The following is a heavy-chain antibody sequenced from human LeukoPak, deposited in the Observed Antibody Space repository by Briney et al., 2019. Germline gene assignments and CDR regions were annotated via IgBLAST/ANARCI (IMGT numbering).Heavy chain of an antibody. CDR3: ARAYYDSSGYRSGGPFDI. Sequence: GGSLRLSCAASGFSFNTCAMSWVRQAPGKGLEWVAVISYDGSNKYYADSVKGRFTISRDNSKNTLYLQMNSLRAEDTAVYYCARAYYDSSGYRSGGPFDIWGQGTMVTVSS. V-gene: IGHV3-30-3*01. CDR1: GFSFNTCA. D-gene: IGHD3-22*01. J-gene: IGHJ3*02. CDR2: ISYDGSNK.